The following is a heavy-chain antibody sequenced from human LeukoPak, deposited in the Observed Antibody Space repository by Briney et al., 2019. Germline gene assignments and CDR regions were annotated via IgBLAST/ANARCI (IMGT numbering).Heavy chain of an antibody. D-gene: IGHD6-13*01. CDR1: GGSISSYY. J-gene: IGHJ5*02. CDR2: IYSSGST. Sequence: SETLSLTCSVSGGSISSYYWSWIRQPAGKGLEWIGRIYSSGSTNYNPSLKSRVTISEDTSKNQFSLKLTSVTAADTAVYYCARDLFTSSWYRWFDPWGQGTLVTVSS. CDR3: ARDLFTSSWYRWFDP. V-gene: IGHV4-4*07.